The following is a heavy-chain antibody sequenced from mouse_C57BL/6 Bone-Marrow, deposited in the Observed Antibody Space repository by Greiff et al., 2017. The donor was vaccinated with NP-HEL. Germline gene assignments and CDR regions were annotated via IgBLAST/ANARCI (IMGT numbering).Heavy chain of an antibody. J-gene: IGHJ3*01. CDR2: IYPRSGNT. D-gene: IGHD1-1*01. CDR3: AAYGGSCGGIAY. Sequence: QVQLKESGAELARPGASVKLSCKASGYTFTSYGISWVKQRTGQGLEWIGEIYPRSGNTYYNEKFKGKATLTADKSSSTAYMELRSLTSEDSAVYFCAAYGGSCGGIAYWGQGTLVTVSA. CDR1: GYTFTSYG. V-gene: IGHV1-81*01.